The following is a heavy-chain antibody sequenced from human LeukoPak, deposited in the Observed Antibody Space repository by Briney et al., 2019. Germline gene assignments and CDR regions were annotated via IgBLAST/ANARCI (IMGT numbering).Heavy chain of an antibody. CDR2: IKQDGSEK. Sequence: PGGSLRLSCAASGFTFSSYWMSWVRQAPGKGLEWVANIKQDGSEKYYVDSVKGRFTISRDNAKNSLYLQMNSLRAEDTAVYYCARVGPSPRDYDYVWGSYPPTHAECFQHWGQGTLVTVSS. V-gene: IGHV3-7*01. CDR1: GFTFSSYW. J-gene: IGHJ1*01. CDR3: ARVGPSPRDYDYVWGSYPPTHAECFQH. D-gene: IGHD3-16*02.